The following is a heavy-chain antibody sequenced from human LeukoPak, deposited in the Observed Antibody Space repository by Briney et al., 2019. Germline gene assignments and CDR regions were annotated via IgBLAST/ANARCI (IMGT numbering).Heavy chain of an antibody. CDR2: ISSNGGST. Sequence: PGGSLRLSCAASGFTFSSYAMHWVRQAPGKGLEYVSAISSNGGSTYYANSVKGRFTISRDNSKNTLYLQMGSLRAEDMAVYYCASTGYCSSTSCHDFDYWGQGTLVTVSS. D-gene: IGHD2-2*03. CDR3: ASTGYCSSTSCHDFDY. J-gene: IGHJ4*02. CDR1: GFTFSSYA. V-gene: IGHV3-64*01.